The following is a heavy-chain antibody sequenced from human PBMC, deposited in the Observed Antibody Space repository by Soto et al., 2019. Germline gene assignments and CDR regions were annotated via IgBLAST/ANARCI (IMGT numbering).Heavy chain of an antibody. V-gene: IGHV3-53*01. CDR2: IYSGGST. J-gene: IGHJ6*02. Sequence: GGSLRLSCVGSGFTFSNYKMNWVCQAPGKGLEWVSVIYSGGSTYYADSVKGRFTISRDNSKNTLYLQMNSLRAEDTAVYYCARDYYGSGSYYTYYYYGMDVWGQGTTVTVSS. D-gene: IGHD3-10*01. CDR1: GFTFSNYK. CDR3: ARDYYGSGSYYTYYYYGMDV.